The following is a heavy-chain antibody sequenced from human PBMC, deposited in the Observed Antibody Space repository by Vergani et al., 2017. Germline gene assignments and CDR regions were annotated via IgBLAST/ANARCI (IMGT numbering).Heavy chain of an antibody. V-gene: IGHV3-15*01. CDR3: TTLDLIALSAMFDY. Sequence: EVQLVESGGDFVQPGRSLRLSCAASGLRFKDAWMAWVRQTPGQGLEWVGHIKTKDHDDATDYSAAVKGRFIISRDDSTSTIYLQMNHLKTEDTGVYYCTTLDLIALSAMFDYWGRGTLVSVSS. J-gene: IGHJ4*02. D-gene: IGHD6-19*01. CDR1: GLRFKDAW. CDR2: IKTKDHDDAT.